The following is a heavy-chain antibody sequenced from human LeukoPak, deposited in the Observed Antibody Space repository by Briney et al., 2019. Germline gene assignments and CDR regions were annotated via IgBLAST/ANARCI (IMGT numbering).Heavy chain of an antibody. Sequence: PGGSLRLSCAASGFTFSDYYMSWIRQAPGKGLEWVSYISSSSSYTNYADSVKGRFTISRDNAKNTMYLQMNSLRAEDTAVYYCAADGEYAFQVWGQGTMVTVSS. CDR2: ISSSSSYT. D-gene: IGHD5-24*01. CDR1: GFTFSDYY. CDR3: AADGEYAFQV. V-gene: IGHV3-11*06. J-gene: IGHJ3*01.